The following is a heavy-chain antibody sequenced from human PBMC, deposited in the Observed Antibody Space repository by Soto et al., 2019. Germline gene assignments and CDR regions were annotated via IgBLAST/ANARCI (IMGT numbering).Heavy chain of an antibody. V-gene: IGHV3-33*01. CDR3: ARGGVTGIVGIFGSPLDI. J-gene: IGHJ3*02. CDR1: GFSFTTYG. Sequence: QVQLVESGGGWVQPGRSRRLSCEATGFSFTTYGMHWVRQAPGKGLEWVAVIGYDGNNKYYADSVEGRFTISRDNSKNTVYLQRKSLRGDDTAVYYCARGGVTGIVGIFGSPLDIWGQGTVVTVSS. D-gene: IGHD1-1*01. CDR2: IGYDGNNK.